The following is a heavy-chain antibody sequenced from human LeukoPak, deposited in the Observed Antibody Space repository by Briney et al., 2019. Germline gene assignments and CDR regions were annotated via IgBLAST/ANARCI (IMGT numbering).Heavy chain of an antibody. D-gene: IGHD6-6*01. J-gene: IGHJ4*02. CDR2: ISPTGSTT. CDR1: GFTFSGHW. V-gene: IGHV3-74*01. Sequence: GGSLRLSCTASGFTFSGHWMHWARQLPGKGLVWVSRISPTGSTTSYADSVKGRFTVSRDNAKNTLYLQVNNLRAEDTAVYYCTRGPNSNWSGLDFWGQGTLLTVSS. CDR3: TRGPNSNWSGLDF.